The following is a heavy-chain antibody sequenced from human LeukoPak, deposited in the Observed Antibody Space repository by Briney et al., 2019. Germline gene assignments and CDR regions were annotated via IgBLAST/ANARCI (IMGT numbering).Heavy chain of an antibody. J-gene: IGHJ4*02. CDR3: ARGQLLGWLQLRPYFDY. D-gene: IGHD5-24*01. CDR1: GGSFSGYY. V-gene: IGHV4-34*01. CDR2: INHSGST. Sequence: SETLSLTCAVYGGSFSGYYWSWIRQPPGKGLEWIGEINHSGSTNYNPSLKSRVTISVDTSKNQFSLKLSSVTAADTAVYYCARGQLLGWLQLRPYFDYWGQGTVVTVSS.